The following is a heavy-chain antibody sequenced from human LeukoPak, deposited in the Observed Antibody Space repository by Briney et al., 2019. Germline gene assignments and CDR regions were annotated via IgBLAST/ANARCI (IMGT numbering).Heavy chain of an antibody. J-gene: IGHJ4*02. Sequence: GGSLRLSCAASGFTFSSYAMHWVRQAPGKGLEWVAVISYDGSNKYYADSVKGRFTISRDNSKNTLYLQMNGLRAEDTAVYYCAKDQHDYWGQGTLVTVSS. CDR1: GFTFSSYA. V-gene: IGHV3-30-3*01. CDR2: ISYDGSNK. CDR3: AKDQHDY.